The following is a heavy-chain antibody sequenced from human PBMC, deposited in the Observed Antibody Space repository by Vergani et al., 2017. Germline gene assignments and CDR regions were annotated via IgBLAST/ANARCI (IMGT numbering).Heavy chain of an antibody. CDR1: GFTFTNFA. CDR2: ISGSGGFT. D-gene: IGHD3-22*01. CDR3: AKENVPGYYDRSGYCVC. Sequence: EVQLLESGGNLVQPGGSLRLSCAASGFTFTNFAMTWVRQAPGEGLEWVSGISGSGGFTYYADSVKGRFTISRDNSKNTMFLQMNNLRAEDTAVYYCAKENVPGYYDRSGYCVCWGEGRLVSVSS. J-gene: IGHJ4*02. V-gene: IGHV3-23*01.